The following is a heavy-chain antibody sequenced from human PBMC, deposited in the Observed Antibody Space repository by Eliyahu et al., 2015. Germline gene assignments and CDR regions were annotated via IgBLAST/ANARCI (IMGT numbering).Heavy chain of an antibody. J-gene: IGHJ5*02. Sequence: QVQLVQSGAEVKNPGASVKXSCKAXGYXLSGXYXHWARQAPGQGLEWMGWINPNSGGTHYAQNFQGRVTMTRDTSINTAYMELNRLRSDDTAVYYCARERSECSGGTCHRRTFDPWGQGTLVTVSS. CDR2: INPNSGGT. V-gene: IGHV1-2*02. D-gene: IGHD2-15*01. CDR1: GYXLSGXY. CDR3: ARERSECSGGTCHRRTFDP.